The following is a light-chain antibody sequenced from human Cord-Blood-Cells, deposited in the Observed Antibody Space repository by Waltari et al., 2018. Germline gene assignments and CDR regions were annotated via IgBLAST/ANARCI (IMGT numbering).Light chain of an antibody. CDR2: DVS. V-gene: IGLV2-14*01. CDR1: ISDVGGYIY. J-gene: IGLJ1*01. CDR3: SSYTSSSTYV. Sequence: QSALPQPASVSGSPGQSITILCPGPISDVGGYIYAPWYQQHPGKAPKRMIYDVSNRPSGVSNRFTGSKSGNTASLTISGLQAEDEADYYCSSYTSSSTYVFGTGTKVTVL.